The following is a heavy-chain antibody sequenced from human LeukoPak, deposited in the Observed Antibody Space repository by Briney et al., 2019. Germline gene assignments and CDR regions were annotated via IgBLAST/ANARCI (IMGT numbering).Heavy chain of an antibody. V-gene: IGHV1-2*02. D-gene: IGHD3-3*01. CDR1: GYTFTGYY. CDR3: ARGGLAIFGVVARGSDY. CDR2: INPKRGGT. J-gene: IGHJ4*02. Sequence: ASVKFSCKASGYTFTGYYMHWVRQAPGQGLGWMGWINPKRGGTNNVQKIQGRVTMTRDTSISTAYMERGRRRSDDTAVYYCARGGLAIFGVVARGSDYWGQGTLVTVSS.